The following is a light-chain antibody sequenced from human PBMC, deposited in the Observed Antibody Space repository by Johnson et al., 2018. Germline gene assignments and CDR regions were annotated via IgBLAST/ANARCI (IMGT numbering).Light chain of an antibody. CDR2: ENN. CDR1: SSNIGNNY. CDR3: GTWDSSLSAGNV. J-gene: IGLJ1*01. V-gene: IGLV1-51*02. Sequence: QSVLTQPPSVSAAPGQKVTISCSGSSSNIGNNYVSWYQQLPGTAPKLLIYENNKQPSGIPDRFSGSKSGTSATLGITGLQTGDEADYYCGTWDSSLSAGNVFGTGPKVTVL.